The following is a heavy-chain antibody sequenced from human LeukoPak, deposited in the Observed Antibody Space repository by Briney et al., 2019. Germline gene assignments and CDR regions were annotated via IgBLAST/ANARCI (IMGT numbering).Heavy chain of an antibody. V-gene: IGHV4-34*01. D-gene: IGHD3-3*01. CDR1: GGSFSGYY. CDR2: INHSGST. Sequence: SETLSLTCAVYGGSFSGYYWSWIRQPPGKGLEWIGEINHSGSTNYNPSLKSRVTISVDTSKNQFSLKLSSVTAADTAVYYCARGRIRHITIFGVVIRGWFDPWGQGTLVTVSS. J-gene: IGHJ5*02. CDR3: ARGRIRHITIFGVVIRGWFDP.